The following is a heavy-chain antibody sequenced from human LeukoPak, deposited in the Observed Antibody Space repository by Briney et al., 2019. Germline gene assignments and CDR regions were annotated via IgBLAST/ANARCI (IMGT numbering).Heavy chain of an antibody. CDR1: GYTFSNFW. D-gene: IGHD5-12*01. J-gene: IGHJ4*02. CDR2: IYPGDSDN. V-gene: IGHV5-51*01. Sequence: GESLKISCMAPGYTFSNFWLGRVRPSSGKGPEFMCVIYPGDSDNTYSPSFQGQVTVSADRSNRTTYLQWTSLEASDSGIYYFARGRGGFSGYENFDYWGQGTMVTVS. CDR3: ARGRGGFSGYENFDY.